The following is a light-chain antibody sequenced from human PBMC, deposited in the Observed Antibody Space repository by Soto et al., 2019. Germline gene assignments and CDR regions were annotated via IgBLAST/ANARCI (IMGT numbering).Light chain of an antibody. J-gene: IGKJ2*01. V-gene: IGKV3-20*01. CDR1: QTMTRAY. Sequence: EIVLMQSPGTLSLSPGERATLSCRASQTMTRAYLAWYQQKPGQAPRLLIYAASYRATGIPDKFSGSGSGTDFILTISRLEPEDSAVYYCHQYHSPPQTFGQGTKVEIK. CDR3: HQYHSPPQT. CDR2: AAS.